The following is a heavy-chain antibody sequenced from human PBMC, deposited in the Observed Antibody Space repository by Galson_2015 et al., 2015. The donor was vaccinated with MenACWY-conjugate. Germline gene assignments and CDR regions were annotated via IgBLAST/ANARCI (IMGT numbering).Heavy chain of an antibody. CDR3: ARQVRTFGGVIVIGYFDY. Sequence: PALVKPTQPLTLTCTFSGFSLSTSGVGVGWIRQPPGKALEWLALIYWDDDKRYSPSLKSRLTITKDTSKNQVVLTMTNMDPVDTAAYYCARQVRTFGGVIVIGYFDYWGQGTLVTVSS. V-gene: IGHV2-5*02. J-gene: IGHJ4*02. CDR2: IYWDDDK. CDR1: GFSLSTSGVG. D-gene: IGHD3-16*02.